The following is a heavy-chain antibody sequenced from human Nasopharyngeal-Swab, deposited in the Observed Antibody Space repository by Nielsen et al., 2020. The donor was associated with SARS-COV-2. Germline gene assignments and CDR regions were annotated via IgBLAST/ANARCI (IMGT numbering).Heavy chain of an antibody. CDR2: IYHSGST. J-gene: IGHJ4*02. Sequence: RQAPGKGLEWIASIYHSGSTYYNPSLRSRVTILVDTSKNQFSLKLYSLTAADTAIYYCARRSGYSYGYALDNWGPGTLVTVSS. CDR3: ARRSGYSYGYALDN. V-gene: IGHV4-38-2*01. D-gene: IGHD5-18*01.